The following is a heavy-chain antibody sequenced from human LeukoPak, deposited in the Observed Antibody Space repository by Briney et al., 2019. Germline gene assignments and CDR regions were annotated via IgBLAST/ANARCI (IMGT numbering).Heavy chain of an antibody. V-gene: IGHV4-34*01. CDR1: GGSFSGYY. J-gene: IGHJ4*02. Sequence: SETLSLTCAVYGGSFSGYYWSWIRQPPGKGLEWIGEINHSGSTNYNPSLKSRVTISVDTSKNQSSLKLSSVTAADTAVYYCARGRVYVWGSYRTAFDYWGQGTLVTVSS. D-gene: IGHD3-16*02. CDR3: ARGRVYVWGSYRTAFDY. CDR2: INHSGST.